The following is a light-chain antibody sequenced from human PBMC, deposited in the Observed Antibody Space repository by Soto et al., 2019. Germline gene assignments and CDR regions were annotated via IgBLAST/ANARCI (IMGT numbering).Light chain of an antibody. Sequence: QSVLTQPPSASAAPVQSVTVSVTGTSSDVGGYNFVSWYQQYQGKAPKLMIYEVSTRPSGVSDRFSGSKSGNTASLTVSGLQAEDEADYHCCPYAGSKLVSVGGT. CDR3: CPYAGSKLV. CDR1: SSDVGGYNF. J-gene: IGLJ2*01. CDR2: EVS. V-gene: IGLV2-8*01.